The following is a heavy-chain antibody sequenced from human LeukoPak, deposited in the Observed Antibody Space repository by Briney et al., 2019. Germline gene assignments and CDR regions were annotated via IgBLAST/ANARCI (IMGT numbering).Heavy chain of an antibody. V-gene: IGHV4-34*01. CDR1: GGSFSGYY. J-gene: IGHJ5*02. CDR2: INHSGST. Sequence: SETLSLTCAVYGGSFSGYYWSWIRQPPGKGLEWIGEINHSGSTNYNPSLKSRVTISVDTSKNQFSLKLSSVTAADTAVYYCAREVRGWLQLPDNWIDPWGQGTLVTVSS. D-gene: IGHD5-24*01. CDR3: AREVRGWLQLPDNWIDP.